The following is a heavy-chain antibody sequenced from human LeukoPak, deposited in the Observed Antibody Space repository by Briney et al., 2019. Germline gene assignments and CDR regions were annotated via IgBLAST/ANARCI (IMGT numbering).Heavy chain of an antibody. CDR2: INPSGGST. CDR1: GYTFTSYY. V-gene: IGHV1-46*01. J-gene: IGHJ4*02. D-gene: IGHD3-22*01. Sequence: SVKVSCKASGYTFTSYYMHWVRQAPGQGLEWMAIINPSGGSTNYAQKFQGRVTMTRDTSTSTVYMELSSLRSEDTAVYYCARDPRPSYDSSDYYYPGDYWGQGTLVTVSS. CDR3: ARDPRPSYDSSDYYYPGDY.